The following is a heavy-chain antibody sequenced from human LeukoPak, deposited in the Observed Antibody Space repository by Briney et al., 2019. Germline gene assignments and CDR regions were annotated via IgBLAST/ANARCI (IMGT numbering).Heavy chain of an antibody. D-gene: IGHD3-9*01. CDR1: GFSLSTSGVG. Sequence: GSGPMLVNSTQTLTLTCTFSGFSLSTSGVGVGWIRQPPGRALEWLALIYWDDDKRYSPSLKSRLTITKDTSKNQVVLTMTNMDPVDTATYYCAHRNYDILTGYYTVFVYWGQGTLVTVSS. V-gene: IGHV2-5*02. CDR3: AHRNYDILTGYYTVFVY. CDR2: IYWDDDK. J-gene: IGHJ4*02.